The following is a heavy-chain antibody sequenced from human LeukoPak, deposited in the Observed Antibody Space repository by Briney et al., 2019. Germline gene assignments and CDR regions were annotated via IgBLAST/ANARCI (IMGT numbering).Heavy chain of an antibody. CDR3: AKETLYGDYFDY. V-gene: IGHV1-46*04. CDR1: GYTFTRYY. CDR2: INPSAGST. Sequence: ASVKVSCKASGYTFTRYYMHWVRQAPGQGLEWMGIINPSAGSTSYAPKLQGRVTMTRDTSISTAYMELSRLRSDDTAVYYCAKETLYGDYFDYWGQGTLVTVSS. J-gene: IGHJ4*02. D-gene: IGHD4-17*01.